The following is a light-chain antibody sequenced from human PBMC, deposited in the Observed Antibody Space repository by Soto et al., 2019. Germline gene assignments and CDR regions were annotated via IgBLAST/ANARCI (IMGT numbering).Light chain of an antibody. CDR2: EGS. J-gene: IGLJ1*01. CDR3: SSYTTSSTYV. V-gene: IGLV2-14*02. CDR1: SGDVGSYNL. Sequence: QSVLTQPASVSGSPGQSITISCTGTSGDVGSYNLVSWYQQHPGKAPKLMIYEGSKRPSGVSNRFSGSKSGNTASLTISGLQAEDEADYYCSSYTTSSTYVFXTGTKVTVL.